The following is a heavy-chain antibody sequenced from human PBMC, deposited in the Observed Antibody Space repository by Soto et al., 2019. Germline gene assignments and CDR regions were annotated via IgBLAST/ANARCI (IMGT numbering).Heavy chain of an antibody. J-gene: IGHJ6*02. CDR2: INTVSDT. V-gene: IGHV3-11*03. CDR1: GFIFSDYY. Sequence: QVQLMQSGGGLVKPGGSLRLSCTASGFIFSDYYMTWIRQTPVRGLEWVAYINTVSDTYYTDSVRGRFTIYRDDARNSLFLQMNILRLEDSAVYYCARGHYSLDVWGQGTTVTVSS. CDR3: ARGHYSLDV.